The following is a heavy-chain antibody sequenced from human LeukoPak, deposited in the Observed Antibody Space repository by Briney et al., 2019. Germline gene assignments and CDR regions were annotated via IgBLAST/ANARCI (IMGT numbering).Heavy chain of an antibody. CDR2: IIPIFGTA. V-gene: IGHV1-69*06. J-gene: IGHJ4*02. Sequence: SVKVSCKASGDTFSSYAISWVRQAPGQGLEWMGGIIPIFGTANYAQKFQGRVTITADKSTSTAYMELSSLRSEDTAVYYCASALGSGSYDGWGQGTLVTVSS. CDR3: ASALGSGSYDG. D-gene: IGHD1-26*01. CDR1: GDTFSSYA.